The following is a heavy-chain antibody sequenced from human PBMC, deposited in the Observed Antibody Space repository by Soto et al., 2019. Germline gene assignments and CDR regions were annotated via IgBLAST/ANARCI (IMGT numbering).Heavy chain of an antibody. D-gene: IGHD3-3*01. V-gene: IGHV4-39*01. Sequence: QLQLQESGPGLVKPSETLSLTCTVSGGSISSSSYYWGWIRQPPGRGLEWIGSIYYSGSTYYNPSLKSRVAVSVDTSKTQFSLKLSSVTAADTAVYYCARQDYDFWSGLFDYWGQGTLVTVSS. J-gene: IGHJ4*02. CDR1: GGSISSSSYY. CDR3: ARQDYDFWSGLFDY. CDR2: IYYSGST.